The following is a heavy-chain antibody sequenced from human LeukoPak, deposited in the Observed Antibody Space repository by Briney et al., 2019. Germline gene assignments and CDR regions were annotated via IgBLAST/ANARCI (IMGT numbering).Heavy chain of an antibody. Sequence: GGSLRLSCAASGFTFSSYSMNWVRQAPGKGLDRVSYISSGSAAIYYADSVKGRFTVSRDNSKNTLYLQMNSLRAEDTAVYYCAKGGSWHQSIDYWGQGTLVTVSS. CDR1: GFTFSSYS. J-gene: IGHJ4*02. CDR3: AKGGSWHQSIDY. V-gene: IGHV3-48*01. CDR2: ISSGSAAI. D-gene: IGHD3-10*01.